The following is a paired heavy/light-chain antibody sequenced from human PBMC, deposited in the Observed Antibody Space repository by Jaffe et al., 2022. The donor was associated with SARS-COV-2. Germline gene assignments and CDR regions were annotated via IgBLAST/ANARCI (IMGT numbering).Heavy chain of an antibody. CDR2: ISGSGDST. D-gene: IGHD2-2*01. Sequence: EVHLLESGGGLVQPGGSLRLSCAASRFTFSTYAMSWVRQAPGKGLEWVSGISGSGDSTFYADSVKGRFSISRDNSKNTLFLQINSLRAEDTAVYYCAKDTYCTSISCGAFDYWGQGTLVSVSS. CDR1: RFTFSTYA. V-gene: IGHV3-23*01. CDR3: AKDTYCTSISCGAFDY. J-gene: IGHJ4*02.
Light chain of an antibody. J-gene: IGLJ1*01. CDR3: SSYRGSSTLIV. V-gene: IGLV2-14*03. CDR2: DVS. CDR1: RSDIGDYNY. Sequence: QSALTQPASVSGSPGQSITISCTGTRSDIGDYNYVSWFQQHPGKAPKLMIYDVSDRPSGVSNRFSGSKSGNTASLTISGLQAEDEADYYCSSYRGSSTLIVFGTGTKVTVL.